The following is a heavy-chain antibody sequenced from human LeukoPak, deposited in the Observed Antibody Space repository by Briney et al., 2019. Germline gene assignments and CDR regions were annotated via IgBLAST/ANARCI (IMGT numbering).Heavy chain of an antibody. CDR3: ARDGRNSSGRYEAFDI. CDR2: IYYSGST. V-gene: IGHV4-31*03. D-gene: IGHD6-19*01. J-gene: IGHJ3*02. Sequence: PSETLSLTCTVSGGSISSGGYYWSWIRQHPGKGLEWIGYIYYSGSTYYNPSLKSRVTISVDTSKNQFSLKLSSVTAADTAVYYCARDGRNSSGRYEAFDIWGQGTMVTVSS. CDR1: GGSISSGGYY.